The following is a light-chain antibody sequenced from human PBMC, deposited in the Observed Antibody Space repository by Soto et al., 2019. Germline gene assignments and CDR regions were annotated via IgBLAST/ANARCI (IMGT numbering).Light chain of an antibody. Sequence: DIQMTQSPSTLSASVGDRVTITFRASQSISSWLAWDQQKPGKAPKLLIYKASSLESGVPSRFSGSGSGTEFTLPISSLQPDDFATYSCQQYNSYWTFGQGTQVAIK. V-gene: IGKV1-5*03. CDR3: QQYNSYWT. CDR1: QSISSW. J-gene: IGKJ1*01. CDR2: KAS.